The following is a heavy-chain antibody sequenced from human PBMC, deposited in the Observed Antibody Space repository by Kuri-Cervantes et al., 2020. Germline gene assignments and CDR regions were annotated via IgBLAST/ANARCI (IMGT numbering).Heavy chain of an antibody. CDR1: GDSVSSNSAA. V-gene: IGHV6-1*01. J-gene: IGHJ6*02. D-gene: IGHD2-21*01. CDR2: TYYRSKWYN. Sequence: SCAISGDSVSSNSAAWNWIRQSPARGLEWLGRTYYRSKWYNDSAVSVKSRITNNPDTSKNQFSLQLNSVTPEDTAVYYCARVLGPCGYYYGMDVWGQGTTVTVSS. CDR3: ARVLGPCGYYYGMDV.